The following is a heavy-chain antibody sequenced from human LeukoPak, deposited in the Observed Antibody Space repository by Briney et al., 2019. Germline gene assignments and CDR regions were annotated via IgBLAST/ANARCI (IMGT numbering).Heavy chain of an antibody. D-gene: IGHD6-6*01. CDR3: ASSELVLFGATFYYYYGMDV. V-gene: IGHV1-2*02. CDR2: INPNSGGT. Sequence: ASVKVSCKASGYTFTGCYMHWVRQAPGQGLEWMGWINPNSGGTNYAQKFQGRVTMTRDTSISTAYMELSRLRSDDTAVYYCASSELVLFGATFYYYYGMDVWGQGTTVTVSS. J-gene: IGHJ6*02. CDR1: GYTFTGCY.